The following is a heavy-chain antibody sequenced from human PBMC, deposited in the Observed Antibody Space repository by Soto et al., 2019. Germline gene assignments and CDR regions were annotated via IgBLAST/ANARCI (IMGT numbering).Heavy chain of an antibody. CDR2: ISYDGSNK. CDR1: GFTFSSYG. CDR3: VRPNRDGPGGHAFDI. J-gene: IGHJ3*02. D-gene: IGHD1-26*01. V-gene: IGHV3-30*03. Sequence: QVQLVESGGGVVQPGRSLRLSCAASGFTFSSYGMHWVRQAPGKGLEWVAVISYDGSNKYNADSVKGRFTISRDNSKNTLYLQMNSLRAEDTAVYYCVRPNRDGPGGHAFDIWGQGTMVTVSS.